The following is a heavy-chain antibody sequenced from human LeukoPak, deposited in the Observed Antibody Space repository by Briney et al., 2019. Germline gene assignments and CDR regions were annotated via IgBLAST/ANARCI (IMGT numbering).Heavy chain of an antibody. D-gene: IGHD3-3*01. V-gene: IGHV1-3*01. J-gene: IGHJ6*02. CDR2: INAGNGNT. Sequence: GASVKVSCKASGYTFTSYAMHWVRQAPGQRLEWMGWINAGNGNTKYSQKFQGRVTITRDTSASTAYMELGSLRSEDTAVYYCARDFQTYYDFHGMDVWGQGTTVTVSS. CDR1: GYTFTSYA. CDR3: ARDFQTYYDFHGMDV.